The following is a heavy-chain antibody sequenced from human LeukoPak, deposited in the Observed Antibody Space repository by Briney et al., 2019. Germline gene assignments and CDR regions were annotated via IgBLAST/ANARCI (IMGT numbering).Heavy chain of an antibody. Sequence: GGSLRLSCAASGFTFSSYGMNWVRQAPGKGLKWVSSISSSSSYIYYADSVKGRFTISRDNAKNSLYLQMNSLRAEDTAVYYCARSTEHNGGLGDAFDIWGQGTMVTVSS. V-gene: IGHV3-21*01. D-gene: IGHD2-21*01. CDR2: ISSSSSYI. CDR3: ARSTEHNGGLGDAFDI. J-gene: IGHJ3*02. CDR1: GFTFSSYG.